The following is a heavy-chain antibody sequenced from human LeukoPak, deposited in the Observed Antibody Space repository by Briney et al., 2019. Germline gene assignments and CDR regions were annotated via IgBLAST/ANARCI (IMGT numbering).Heavy chain of an antibody. Sequence: GGSLRLPCAPSMLNLHVLPKLALRQASGKGLEWVGRIRSKANSYAPAYAESVKDRFTMSRDDSKNTAYLQRNSLRPVDADVNCCTGHVKKIYFAVGNESLFDSWGQGTLVTVSS. V-gene: IGHV3-73*01. CDR2: IRSKANSYAP. D-gene: IGHD1-1*01. CDR3: TGHVKKIYFAVGNESLFDS. CDR1: MLNLHVLP. J-gene: IGHJ4*02.